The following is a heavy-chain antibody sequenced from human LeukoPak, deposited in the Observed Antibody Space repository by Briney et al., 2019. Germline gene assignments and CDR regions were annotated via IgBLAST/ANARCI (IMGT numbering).Heavy chain of an antibody. CDR3: ARGDDSGYYDYFDY. CDR1: GFTFSSYA. V-gene: IGHV3-30-3*01. J-gene: IGHJ4*02. CDR2: ILYDGSNK. D-gene: IGHD3-22*01. Sequence: GRSLRLSCAASGFTFSSYAMHWVRQAPGKGLEWVAVILYDGSNKYYADSVKGRFTISRDNSKNTLYLQMNSLRAEDTAVYYCARGDDSGYYDYFDYWGQGALVTVSS.